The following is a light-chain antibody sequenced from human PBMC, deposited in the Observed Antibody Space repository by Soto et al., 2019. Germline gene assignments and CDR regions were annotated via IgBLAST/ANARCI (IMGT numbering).Light chain of an antibody. V-gene: IGKV3-15*01. Sequence: EIVMTQSPATLSVSPGERATLSCRASQSVSGNLAWYQQKPGQAPRLLIYGASTRATGIPARFSGSGSGTEFTITISSLQYEDVAVYYCQQYNNWPPAFGQGTKVEIK. CDR1: QSVSGN. CDR3: QQYNNWPPA. CDR2: GAS. J-gene: IGKJ1*01.